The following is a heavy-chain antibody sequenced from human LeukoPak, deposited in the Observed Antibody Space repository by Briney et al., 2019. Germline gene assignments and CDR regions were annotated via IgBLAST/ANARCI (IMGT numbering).Heavy chain of an antibody. Sequence: GASVKVSCKASGYTFTGYYMHWVRQAPGQGLEWMGWINPNSGGTNYAQKFQGRVTMTRDTSISTAYMELSRLRSDDTAVYYCARASRSGSGAIYYYYMDVWGKGTTVTVSS. CDR1: GYTFTGYY. J-gene: IGHJ6*03. CDR3: ARASRSGSGAIYYYYMDV. V-gene: IGHV1-2*02. CDR2: INPNSGGT. D-gene: IGHD3-10*01.